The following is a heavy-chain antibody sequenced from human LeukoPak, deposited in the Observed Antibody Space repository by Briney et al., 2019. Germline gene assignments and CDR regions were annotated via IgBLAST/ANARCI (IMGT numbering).Heavy chain of an antibody. Sequence: PGGSLRLSCAASGFTFSSYGMSWVRQAPGKGLEWVSAISGSGGSTYYADSVKGRFTISRDNSKNTLYLQMNSLRAEDTALYYCARAMGYDYVWGSYRLSSYYFDYWGQGTLVTVSS. D-gene: IGHD3-16*02. J-gene: IGHJ4*02. V-gene: IGHV3-23*01. CDR3: ARAMGYDYVWGSYRLSSYYFDY. CDR2: ISGSGGST. CDR1: GFTFSSYG.